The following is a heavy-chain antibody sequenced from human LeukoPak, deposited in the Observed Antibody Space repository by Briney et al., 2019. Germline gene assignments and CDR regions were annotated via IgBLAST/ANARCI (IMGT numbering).Heavy chain of an antibody. CDR1: GFTFSNYS. V-gene: IGHV3-48*01. D-gene: IGHD6-13*01. CDR2: ISRASSTI. CDR3: ARSYYSSSCPDY. J-gene: IGHJ4*02. Sequence: GGSLRLSCAASGFTFSNYSMNWVRQAPGKGLEWVSYISRASSTIYYADSVKGRFAISRDNAKNSLYLQMNSLRAEDTAVYYCARSYYSSSCPDYWGQGTLVTVSS.